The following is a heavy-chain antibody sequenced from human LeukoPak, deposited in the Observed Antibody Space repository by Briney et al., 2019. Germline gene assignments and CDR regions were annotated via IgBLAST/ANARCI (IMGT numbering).Heavy chain of an antibody. J-gene: IGHJ4*02. CDR3: ARDLSLDSSSWYTPLDY. V-gene: IGHV1-46*01. CDR1: GYTFTSHY. CDR2: INPSGGST. D-gene: IGHD6-13*01. Sequence: ASVKVSCKASGYTFTSHYMYWVRQAPGQGLEWMGIINPSGGSTSYAQKFQGRVAITADKSTSTAYMELSSLRSEDTAVYYCARDLSLDSSSWYTPLDYWGQGTLVTVSS.